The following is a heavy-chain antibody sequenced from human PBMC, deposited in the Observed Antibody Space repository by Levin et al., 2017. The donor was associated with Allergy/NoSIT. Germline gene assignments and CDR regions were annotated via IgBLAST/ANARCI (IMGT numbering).Heavy chain of an antibody. CDR2: IYYSGST. D-gene: IGHD6-19*01. CDR3: ARKSSSGGFYYDY. J-gene: IGHJ4*02. Sequence: PSETLSLTCTVSGGSISSFYWSWIRQPPGKAMEWIGYIYYSGSTDYNPSLKSRVTISVDTSKNQFSLQLTSVTAADTAVYYCARKSSSGGFYYDYWGQGTLVTVSS. CDR1: GGSISSFY. V-gene: IGHV4-59*01.